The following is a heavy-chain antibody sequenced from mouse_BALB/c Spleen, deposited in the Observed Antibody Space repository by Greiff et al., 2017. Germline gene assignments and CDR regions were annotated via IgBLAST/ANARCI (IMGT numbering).Heavy chain of an antibody. D-gene: IGHD2-12*01. CDR3: AREKDYIWYFDV. J-gene: IGHJ1*01. Sequence: VQLKESGPGLVKPSQSLSLTCTVTGYSITSDYAWNWIRQFPGNKLEWMGYISYSGSTSYNPSLKSRISITRDTSKNQFFLQLNSVTTEDTATYYCAREKDYIWYFDVWGAGTTVTVSS. CDR2: ISYSGST. V-gene: IGHV3-2*02. CDR1: GYSITSDYA.